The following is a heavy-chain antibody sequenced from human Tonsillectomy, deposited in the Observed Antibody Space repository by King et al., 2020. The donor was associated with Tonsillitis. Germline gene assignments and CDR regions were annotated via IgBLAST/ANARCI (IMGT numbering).Heavy chain of an antibody. Sequence: VQLVESGAEVKKPGASVKVSCKASGYTFTSYGISWLRQAPGQGLEWMGWISAYNGNTNYAQKLQGRVTMTTDTSTSTAYMELRSLRSDDTAVYYCARDYDDFWSGSGGWFDPWGQGTLVTVSS. J-gene: IGHJ5*02. CDR3: ARDYDDFWSGSGGWFDP. V-gene: IGHV1-18*01. CDR2: ISAYNGNT. D-gene: IGHD3-3*01. CDR1: GYTFTSYG.